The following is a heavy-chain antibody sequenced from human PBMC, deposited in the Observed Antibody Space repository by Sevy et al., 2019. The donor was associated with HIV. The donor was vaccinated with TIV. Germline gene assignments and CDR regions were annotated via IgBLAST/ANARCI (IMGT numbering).Heavy chain of an antibody. CDR2: ISWNSGSI. V-gene: IGHV3-9*01. J-gene: IGHJ3*01. CDR3: AKDVGQWLGKDAFDV. CDR1: GFTFDDYG. D-gene: IGHD6-19*01. Sequence: GGSLRLSCAASGFTFDDYGINWVRQAPGKGLEWVPGISWNSGSIGYADSVKGRFTISRDNAKNSLYLQMNSLRPDDTGLYYCAKDVGQWLGKDAFDVWGRGTMVTVSS.